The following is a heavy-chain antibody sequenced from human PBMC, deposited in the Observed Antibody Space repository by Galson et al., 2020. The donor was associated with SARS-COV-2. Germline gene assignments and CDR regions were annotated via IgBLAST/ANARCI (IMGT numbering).Heavy chain of an antibody. CDR1: GGSISSSNW. CDR2: IYHSGGA. CDR3: ARDSSSWSPFLQH. J-gene: IGHJ1*01. Sequence: SETLSLTCAVSGGSISSSNWYTWVRQSPGKGLEWIGEIYHSGGASYNPSLKSRVTMSVDTSKNQIPLKLTSVTAADTAVYFCARDSSSWSPFLQHWGQGTLVTVSS. V-gene: IGHV4-4*02. D-gene: IGHD6-13*01.